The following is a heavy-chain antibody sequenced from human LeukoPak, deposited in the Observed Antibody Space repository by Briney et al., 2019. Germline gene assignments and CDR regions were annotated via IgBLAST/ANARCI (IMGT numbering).Heavy chain of an antibody. Sequence: SETLSLTCTVSGGSISSSSYNWAWIRQPPGKGLEWIGNIDNIGSTYYNPSLQSRLTISVDKSKDQFSLKLNSVTAADTAMYYCARPPGIAAAWFDPWGQGTLVTVSS. D-gene: IGHD6-13*01. CDR1: GGSISSSSYN. CDR3: ARPPGIAAAWFDP. CDR2: IDNIGST. V-gene: IGHV4-39*01. J-gene: IGHJ5*02.